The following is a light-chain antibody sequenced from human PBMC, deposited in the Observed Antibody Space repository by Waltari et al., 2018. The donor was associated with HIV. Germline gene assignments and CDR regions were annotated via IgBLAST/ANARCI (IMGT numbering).Light chain of an antibody. V-gene: IGLV1-40*01. J-gene: IGLJ2*01. CDR2: DNT. CDR3: QSYPASLTVSLI. Sequence: QSVLTQPPSVSGAPGQRVTISCPGNSPNIGAGYDVPWYQQLPGKPPKLLISDNTNRPSGVPDRFSGSKSGTSASLAITGLRAEDEADYYCQSYPASLTVSLIFGGGTRLTVL. CDR1: SPNIGAGYD.